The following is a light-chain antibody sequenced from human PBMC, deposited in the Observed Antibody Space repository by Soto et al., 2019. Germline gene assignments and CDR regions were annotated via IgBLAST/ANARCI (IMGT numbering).Light chain of an antibody. CDR3: QHFNNWPWT. CDR1: QSVSSH. V-gene: IGKV3-11*01. CDR2: DAS. Sequence: EIVLTQSPATLSLSPGERATLSCRASQSVSSHLAWYQQKPGQAPRLLIYDASNRATGTPDRFSGSGSGTDFTLTISSLEPEDCANYYCQHFNNWPWTFGQGTKV. J-gene: IGKJ1*01.